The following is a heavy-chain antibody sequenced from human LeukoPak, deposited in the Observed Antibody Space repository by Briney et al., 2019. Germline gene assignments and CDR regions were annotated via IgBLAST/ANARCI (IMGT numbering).Heavy chain of an antibody. D-gene: IGHD3-22*01. CDR3: ARVWAPPTYDSSGYYCDY. Sequence: AASVKVSCKASGYTFTSYGISWVRQAPGQGLEWVGWISAYNGNTNYAQKLQGRVTMTTDTSTSTAYMELRSLRSDDTAVYYCARVWAPPTYDSSGYYCDYWGQGTLVTVSS. V-gene: IGHV1-18*01. J-gene: IGHJ4*02. CDR1: GYTFTSYG. CDR2: ISAYNGNT.